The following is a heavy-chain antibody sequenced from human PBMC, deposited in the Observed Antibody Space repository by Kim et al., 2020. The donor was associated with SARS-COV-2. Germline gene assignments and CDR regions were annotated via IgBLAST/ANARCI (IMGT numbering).Heavy chain of an antibody. Sequence: GGSLRLSCAASGFNFNNFGMHWVRQAPGKGLEWVAAISCDGRKTYYADSVKGRFTISRDNSNNTLYLHMDSLGPEDTAVYYCAKDQSYFIITFQFD. CDR3: AKDQSYFIITFQFD. D-gene: IGHD3-16*01. V-gene: IGHV3-30*18. CDR1: GFNFNNFG. CDR2: ISCDGRKT. J-gene: IGHJ4*01.